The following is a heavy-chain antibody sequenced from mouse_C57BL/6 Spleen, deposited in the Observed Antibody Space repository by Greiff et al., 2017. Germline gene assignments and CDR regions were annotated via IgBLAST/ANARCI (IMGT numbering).Heavy chain of an antibody. Sequence: QVQLQQPGAELVMPGASVKLSCKASGYTFTSYWMHWVKQRPGQGLEWIGEIDPSDSYTNYNQKFKGKSTLTVDKSSSTAYMQLNSLTSEDSAVYYCARRGAGTRYFDVRGTGTTVTVSS. CDR2: IDPSDSYT. CDR3: ARRGAGTRYFDV. J-gene: IGHJ1*03. D-gene: IGHD4-1*01. CDR1: GYTFTSYW. V-gene: IGHV1-69*01.